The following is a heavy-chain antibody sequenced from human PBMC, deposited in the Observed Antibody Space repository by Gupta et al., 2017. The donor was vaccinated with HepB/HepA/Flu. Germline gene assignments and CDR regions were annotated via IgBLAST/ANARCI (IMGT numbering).Heavy chain of an antibody. Sequence: EVQLVESGGGLVKPGGSLRLSCAASGFTFSSYSMNWVRQALGKGLEWVSFISSSSSYIYYADSVKGRFTISRDNAKNSLYLQMNSLRAEDMAVYYCARVDSSGPIDYWGQGTLVTVSS. CDR1: GFTFSSYS. J-gene: IGHJ4*02. D-gene: IGHD6-19*01. V-gene: IGHV3-21*06. CDR2: ISSSSSYI. CDR3: ARVDSSGPIDY.